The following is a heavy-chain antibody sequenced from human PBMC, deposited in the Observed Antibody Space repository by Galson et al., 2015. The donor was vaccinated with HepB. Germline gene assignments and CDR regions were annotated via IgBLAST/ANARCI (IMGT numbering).Heavy chain of an antibody. CDR1: GGSISSGGYY. Sequence: TLSLTCTVSGGSISSGGYYWSWIRQHPGKGLEWIGYIYYSGSTYYNPSLKSRVTISVDTSKNQFSLKLSSVTAADTAVYYCARDLMSRGVSNAFDIWGQGTMVTVSS. CDR2: IYYSGST. D-gene: IGHD3-10*01. J-gene: IGHJ3*02. V-gene: IGHV4-31*03. CDR3: ARDLMSRGVSNAFDI.